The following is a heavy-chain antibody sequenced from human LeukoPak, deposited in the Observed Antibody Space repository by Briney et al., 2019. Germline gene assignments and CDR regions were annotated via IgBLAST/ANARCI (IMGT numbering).Heavy chain of an antibody. Sequence: GSLRLSCAASGFTFSSYAMHWVRQAPGKGLEWVSAISGSGGSTYYADSVKGRFTISRDNSKNTLYLQMNSLRAEDTAVYYCAKGVYYYDSSGYYSVRYYFDYWGQGTLVTVSS. CDR1: GFTFSSYA. D-gene: IGHD3-22*01. V-gene: IGHV3-23*01. CDR2: ISGSGGST. CDR3: AKGVYYYDSSGYYSVRYYFDY. J-gene: IGHJ4*02.